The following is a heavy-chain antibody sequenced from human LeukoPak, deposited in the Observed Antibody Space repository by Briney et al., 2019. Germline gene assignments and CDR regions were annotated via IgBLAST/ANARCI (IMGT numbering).Heavy chain of an antibody. J-gene: IGHJ4*02. D-gene: IGHD6-19*01. CDR3: ARGRFSGPDDY. CDR1: EFSFSSNY. Sequence: PGGSLRLSCAVSEFSFSSNYMNWVRQAPGKGLEWVSVIYSGGATYYTDSARSRFTISRDNSKNMVSLQMTSLGAEDTAVYYCARGRFSGPDDYWGQGTLVTVSS. CDR2: IYSGGAT. V-gene: IGHV3-53*01.